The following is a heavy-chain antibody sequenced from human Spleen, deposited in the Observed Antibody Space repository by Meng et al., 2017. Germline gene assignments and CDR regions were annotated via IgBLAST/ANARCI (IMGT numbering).Heavy chain of an antibody. CDR2: ISYDGTEK. CDR3: ASVGLRGMVVPVDMLP. CDR1: GFTFSGYA. D-gene: IGHD2-2*01. V-gene: IGHV3-30*01. Sequence: GGSLRLSCAASGFTFSGYAMHWVRQAPGKGLEWVALISYDGTEKYYADSVKGRFTFSRDNSKNTLSLQINGLKPEDTAVYYCASVGLRGMVVPVDMLPWGQGTLVTVSS. J-gene: IGHJ5*02.